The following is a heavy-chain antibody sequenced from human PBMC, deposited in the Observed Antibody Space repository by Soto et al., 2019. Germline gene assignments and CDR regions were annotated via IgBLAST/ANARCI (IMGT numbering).Heavy chain of an antibody. Sequence: SETLSLTCTVSGGSISSYYWSWIRQPAGKGLEWIGRIYSSGSTNYNPSLKSRVTMSVDTSKNQFSLKLSSVTAADTAVYYCSREDSAGYYFDYWGQGTLVTVSS. CDR3: SREDSAGYYFDY. CDR1: GGSISSYY. CDR2: IYSSGST. J-gene: IGHJ4*02. V-gene: IGHV4-4*07. D-gene: IGHD2-15*01.